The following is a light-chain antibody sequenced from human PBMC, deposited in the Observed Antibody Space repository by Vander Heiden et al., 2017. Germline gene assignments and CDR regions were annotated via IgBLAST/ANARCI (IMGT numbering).Light chain of an antibody. CDR3: QQYYSTPRT. CDR1: QSVLYSSNNKNY. V-gene: IGKV4-1*01. J-gene: IGKJ1*01. Sequence: DIVMTQSPDSLAVSLGERATIHCKSSQSVLYSSNNKNYLAWYQQKPGQPPKLLIYCASTRESGVPDRFSGSGSGTDFTLTISSLQAEDVAVYYCQQYYSTPRTFGQGTKVEIK. CDR2: CAS.